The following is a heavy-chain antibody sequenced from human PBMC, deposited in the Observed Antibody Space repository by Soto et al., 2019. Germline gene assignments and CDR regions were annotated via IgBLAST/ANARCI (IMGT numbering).Heavy chain of an antibody. D-gene: IGHD4-17*01. Sequence: SETLSLTCAVYGGSFSGYYWSWIRQPPGKGLEWIGEINHSGSTNYNPSLKSRVTIPVDTSKNQFSLKLSSVTAADTAVYYCARGPYGDRPVDYWGQGTLVTVSS. CDR1: GGSFSGYY. V-gene: IGHV4-34*01. J-gene: IGHJ4*02. CDR3: ARGPYGDRPVDY. CDR2: INHSGST.